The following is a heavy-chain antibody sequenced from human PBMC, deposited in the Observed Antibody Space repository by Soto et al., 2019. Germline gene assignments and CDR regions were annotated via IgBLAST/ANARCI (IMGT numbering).Heavy chain of an antibody. V-gene: IGHV3-21*01. D-gene: IGHD6-19*01. Sequence: PGGSLRLSCAASGFTFISYSMNWVLQAPWKGLEWVSSISSSSSYIYYADSVKGRFTISRDNAKNSLYLQMNSLRAEDTAVYYCARDGIAVNLRGWNYYYYMDVWGKGTTVTVSS. CDR1: GFTFISYS. CDR3: ARDGIAVNLRGWNYYYYMDV. J-gene: IGHJ6*03. CDR2: ISSSSSYI.